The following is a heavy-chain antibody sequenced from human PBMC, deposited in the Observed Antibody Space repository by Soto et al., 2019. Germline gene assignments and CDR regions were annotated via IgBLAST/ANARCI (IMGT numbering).Heavy chain of an antibody. D-gene: IGHD3-10*01. Sequence: PGGSLRLSCAASGFTFSNAWMSWVRQAPGKGLEWVGRIKSKTDGGTTDYAAPVKGRFTISRDDSKNTLYLQMNSLKTEDTAVYYCTTQGGSGSYYNVDYWGQGTLVTVS. V-gene: IGHV3-15*01. CDR1: GFTFSNAW. J-gene: IGHJ4*02. CDR2: IKSKTDGGTT. CDR3: TTQGGSGSYYNVDY.